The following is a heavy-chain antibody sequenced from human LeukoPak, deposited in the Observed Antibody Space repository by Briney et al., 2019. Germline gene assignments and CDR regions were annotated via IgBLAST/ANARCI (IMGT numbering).Heavy chain of an antibody. V-gene: IGHV4-34*01. Sequence: SETLSLTCAVYGGSFSGYYWSWIRQPPGKGLEWIGEINHSGSTNYNPSLKSRVTISVDTSKNQFSLKLSSVTAADTAVYYCARNGIGDGDYPVPYYYYGMDVWGQGTTVTVSS. CDR3: ARNGIGDGDYPVPYYYYGMDV. CDR1: GGSFSGYY. D-gene: IGHD4-17*01. J-gene: IGHJ6*02. CDR2: INHSGST.